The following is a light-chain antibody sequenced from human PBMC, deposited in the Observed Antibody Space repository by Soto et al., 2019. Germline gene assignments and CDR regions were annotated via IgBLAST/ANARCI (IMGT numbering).Light chain of an antibody. J-gene: IGKJ1*01. CDR2: DAS. CDR1: QNIYGW. Sequence: DIQMTQSPSTLSASVGDRVTITCRATQNIYGWLAWYQQKSGKAPKLLIYDASSLQSGVPSRFSGSRSGTEFTITISSLQPYDFATYYCQQYNSYPWTFGQGTKVEV. CDR3: QQYNSYPWT. V-gene: IGKV1-5*01.